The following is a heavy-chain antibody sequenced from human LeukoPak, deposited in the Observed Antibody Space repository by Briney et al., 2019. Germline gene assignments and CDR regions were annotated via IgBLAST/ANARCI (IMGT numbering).Heavy chain of an antibody. D-gene: IGHD2-15*01. CDR1: GYSFTSYW. J-gene: IGHJ5*02. V-gene: IGHV5-51*01. Sequence: GESLKISCKGSGYSFTSYWISWLRQMPGKGREGLVFFYPGDSDTRYSASFQGQFTISADNSISTAYLQWSSLKASDTAMYYCARKRCSGGSCYSRRDWFDPWGQGTLVTVSS. CDR3: ARKRCSGGSCYSRRDWFDP. CDR2: FYPGDSDT.